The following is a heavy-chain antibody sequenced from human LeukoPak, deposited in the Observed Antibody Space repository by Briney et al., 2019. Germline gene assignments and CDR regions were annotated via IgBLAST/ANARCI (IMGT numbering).Heavy chain of an antibody. CDR1: GGTSSNSA. V-gene: IGHV1-69*05. D-gene: IGHD3-22*01. J-gene: IGHJ6*03. Sequence: GSSVKVSCKASGGTSSNSAVSWVRQAPGQGLEWMGGIIPIFGTANYAQKFQGRVTISTDESTSTAYMELGSLRSEDTAVYYCARGPGSSGYHVGNYYYYMDVWGKGTTVTVSS. CDR2: IIPIFGTA. CDR3: ARGPGSSGYHVGNYYYYMDV.